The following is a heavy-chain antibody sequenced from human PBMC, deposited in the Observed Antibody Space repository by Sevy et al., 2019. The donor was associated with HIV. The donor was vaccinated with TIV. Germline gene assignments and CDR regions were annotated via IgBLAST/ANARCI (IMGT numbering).Heavy chain of an antibody. J-gene: IGHJ4*02. V-gene: IGHV4-59*13. CDR2: IYYTGTT. CDR1: GGSISSYY. CDR3: ARDNSGNPRVFDY. D-gene: IGHD3-10*01. Sequence: SETLSLTCTVSGGSISSYYWSWIRQPPGKGLEWIGDIYYTGTTDYNPSLKSRVTISRDTSKTQFSLKLTSVTAADTAVYYCARDNSGNPRVFDYWGQGAPVTVSS.